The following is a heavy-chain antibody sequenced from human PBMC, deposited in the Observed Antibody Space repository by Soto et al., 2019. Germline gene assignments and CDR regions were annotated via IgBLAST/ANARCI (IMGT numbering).Heavy chain of an antibody. J-gene: IGHJ5*02. CDR2: IYYSGST. CDR1: GGSICSGGYY. Sequence: PSETLSLTCTVSGGSICSGGYYWSWIRQHPGKGLEWIGYIYYSGSTYYNPSLKSRVTISVDTSKNQFSLKLSSVTAADTALYYCARDSSSYGPNNWFDPWGQGTLVTVSS. D-gene: IGHD5-18*01. V-gene: IGHV4-31*03. CDR3: ARDSSSYGPNNWFDP.